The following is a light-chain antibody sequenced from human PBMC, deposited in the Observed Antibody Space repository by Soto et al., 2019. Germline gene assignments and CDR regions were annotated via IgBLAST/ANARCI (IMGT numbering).Light chain of an antibody. Sequence: DIQITQSPSTLSASVGDRVTITCRASQSISSWLAWYQQKPGKAPKLLIYDASSLESGVPSRFSSSGSGTEFTLTISSXQPDDFATYYCQQYNSYSWTFGQGTKVDIK. CDR3: QQYNSYSWT. CDR2: DAS. J-gene: IGKJ1*01. V-gene: IGKV1-5*01. CDR1: QSISSW.